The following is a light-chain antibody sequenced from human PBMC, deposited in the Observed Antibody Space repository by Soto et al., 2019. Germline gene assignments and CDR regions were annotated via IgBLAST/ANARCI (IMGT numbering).Light chain of an antibody. J-gene: IGLJ7*01. V-gene: IGLV2-23*02. Sequence: QSALTQPASVSGSPGQSITISCTGTSSDFGSYKHVSWYQQHPGKAHKLMIAEVSKRPSGISDRFAGSKSGSTASLTISGLHAEDEADYYCCSYAGISGHTVFGGGTQLTVL. CDR3: CSYAGISGHTV. CDR2: EVS. CDR1: SSDFGSYKH.